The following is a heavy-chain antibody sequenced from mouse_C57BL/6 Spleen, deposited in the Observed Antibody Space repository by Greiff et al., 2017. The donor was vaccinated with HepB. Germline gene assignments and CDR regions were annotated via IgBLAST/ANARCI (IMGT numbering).Heavy chain of an antibody. Sequence: QVQLQQPGAELVKPGASVKLSCKASGYTFTSYWMHWVKQRPGQGLEWIGMIHPNSGSTNYNEKFKSKATLTVDKSSSTAYMQLSSLTSEDSAVYYCARNYGDDKGFAYWGQGTLVTVSA. CDR3: ARNYGDDKGFAY. CDR1: GYTFTSYW. J-gene: IGHJ3*01. CDR2: IHPNSGST. V-gene: IGHV1-64*01. D-gene: IGHD2-2*01.